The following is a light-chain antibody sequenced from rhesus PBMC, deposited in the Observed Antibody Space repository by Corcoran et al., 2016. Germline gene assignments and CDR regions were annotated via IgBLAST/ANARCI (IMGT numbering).Light chain of an antibody. CDR1: QGITND. J-gene: IGKJ2*01. V-gene: IGKV1-25*01. CDR3: QHYYSTPYS. Sequence: DIQMTQSPSSLSASVGDRVTITCRASQGITNDLAWYQQKPGETPKLLSNEASSLQSGIPSRFSGSGSGTDCTLTISSLQSEDFATYYCQHYYSTPYSFGQGTKVEIK. CDR2: EAS.